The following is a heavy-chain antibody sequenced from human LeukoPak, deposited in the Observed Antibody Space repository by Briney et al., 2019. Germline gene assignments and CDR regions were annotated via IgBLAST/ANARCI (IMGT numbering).Heavy chain of an antibody. CDR1: GFTFSSYA. V-gene: IGHV3-30-3*01. Sequence: GGSLRLSCAASGFTFSSYAMHWVRQAPGKGLEWVAVISYDGSNKYYADSVKGRFTISRDNSKNTLYLQMNSLRAEDTAVYYCARGADQLTYYYDSSGYYSSYYFDYWGQGTLVTVSS. J-gene: IGHJ4*02. CDR2: ISYDGSNK. D-gene: IGHD3-22*01. CDR3: ARGADQLTYYYDSSGYYSSYYFDY.